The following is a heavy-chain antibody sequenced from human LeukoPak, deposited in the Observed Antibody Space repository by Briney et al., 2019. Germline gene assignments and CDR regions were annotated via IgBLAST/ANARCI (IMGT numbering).Heavy chain of an antibody. CDR3: ARGLAEMATIYYFDY. CDR1: GGSFSGYY. CDR2: INHSGST. V-gene: IGHV4-34*01. Sequence: SETLSLTCAVDGGSFSGYYWSWIRQPPGKGLEWIGEINHSGSTNYNPSLKSRVTISVDTSKNQFSLRLSSVTAADTAVYYCARGLAEMATIYYFDYWGQGTLVTVSS. D-gene: IGHD5-24*01. J-gene: IGHJ4*02.